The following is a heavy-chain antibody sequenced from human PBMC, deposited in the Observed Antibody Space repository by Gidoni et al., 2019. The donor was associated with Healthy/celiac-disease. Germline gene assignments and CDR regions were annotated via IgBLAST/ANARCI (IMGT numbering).Heavy chain of an antibody. CDR3: AKGPRVDTAMVDYYYYMDV. CDR2: IIPILGIA. D-gene: IGHD5-18*01. J-gene: IGHJ6*03. CDR1: GGTFSSYA. V-gene: IGHV1-69*04. Sequence: QVQLVQSGAEVKKPGSSVKVSCKASGGTFSSYAISWVRQAPGQGLEWMGRIIPILGIANYAQKFQGRVTITADKSTSTAYMELSSLRSEDTAVYYCAKGPRVDTAMVDYYYYMDVWGKGTTVTVSS.